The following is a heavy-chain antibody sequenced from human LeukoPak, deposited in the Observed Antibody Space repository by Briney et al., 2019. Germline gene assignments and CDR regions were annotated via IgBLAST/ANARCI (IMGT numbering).Heavy chain of an antibody. V-gene: IGHV4-4*02. J-gene: IGHJ4*02. CDR2: VFHSGST. CDR1: GDSISTNEW. Sequence: PSETLSLTCSVSGDSISTNEWWSWVCQPPGKGLEWIGEVFHSGSTNYNPSLKSRVTISIDKSKNQFSLEVTSVTAADTAIYYCARDLAVAGTNYFDFWGQGVLVTVSS. CDR3: ARDLAVAGTNYFDF. D-gene: IGHD6-19*01.